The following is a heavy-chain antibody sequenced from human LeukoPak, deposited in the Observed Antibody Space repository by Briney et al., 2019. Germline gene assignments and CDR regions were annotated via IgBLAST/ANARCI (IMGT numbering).Heavy chain of an antibody. CDR1: GYTFTSYG. D-gene: IGHD3-22*01. Sequence: GASVKVSCKASGYTFTSYGISWVRQAPGQGLEWMRWISAYNGNTNYAQKLQGRVTMTTDTSTSTAYMELRSLRSDDTAVYYCATHYYDSSGYYRRYYYYGMDVWGQGTTVTVSS. CDR3: ATHYYDSSGYYRRYYYYGMDV. V-gene: IGHV1-18*01. CDR2: ISAYNGNT. J-gene: IGHJ6*02.